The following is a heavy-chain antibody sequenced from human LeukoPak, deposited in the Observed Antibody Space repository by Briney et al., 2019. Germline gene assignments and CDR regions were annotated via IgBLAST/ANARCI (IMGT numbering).Heavy chain of an antibody. CDR1: GFTFSSYG. Sequence: PGGSLRLSCAASGFTFSSYGMHWVRQAPGKGLEWVAVISYDGSNKYYADSVKGRFTISRDNSKNTLYLQMNSLRAEDTAVYYCAKDKRSSGWSAFDYWGQGTLVTVSS. CDR2: ISYDGSNK. V-gene: IGHV3-30*18. CDR3: AKDKRSSGWSAFDY. D-gene: IGHD6-19*01. J-gene: IGHJ4*02.